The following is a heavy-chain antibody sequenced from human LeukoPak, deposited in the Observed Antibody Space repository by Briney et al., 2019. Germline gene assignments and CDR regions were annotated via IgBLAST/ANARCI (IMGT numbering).Heavy chain of an antibody. J-gene: IGHJ4*02. CDR1: GFTFSNAW. Sequence: GGSLRLSCAASGFTFSNAWMSWVRQAPGKGLEWVGRIKSKTDGGTTDYAAPVKGRFTISRDDPKNTLYLQMNSLKTEDTAVYYCTTDVLYQAYGDGRWGQGTLVTVSS. D-gene: IGHD4-17*01. CDR3: TTDVLYQAYGDGR. V-gene: IGHV3-15*01. CDR2: IKSKTDGGTT.